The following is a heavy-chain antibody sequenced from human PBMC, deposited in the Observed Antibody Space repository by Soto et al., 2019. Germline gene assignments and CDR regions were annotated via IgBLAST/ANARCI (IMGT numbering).Heavy chain of an antibody. CDR3: AMSIASAGTVYFDY. J-gene: IGHJ4*01. CDR1: GGSVSSYY. V-gene: IGHV4-59*02. CDR2: IYYSGST. Sequence: SETLSLTCTVSGGSVSSYYWSWIRQPPGKGLEWIGYIYYSGSTNYNPSLKSRVTISVDTSKNHFSLKLSSVTAADTAVYFCAMSIASAGTVYFDYWGHGTLVTVS. D-gene: IGHD6-13*01.